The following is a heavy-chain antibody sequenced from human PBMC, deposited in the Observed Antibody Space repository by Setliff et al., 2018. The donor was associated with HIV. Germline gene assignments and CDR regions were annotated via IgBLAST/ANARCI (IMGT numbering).Heavy chain of an antibody. CDR2: IYYSGST. D-gene: IGHD3-16*02. CDR1: GGSISSGGYY. Sequence: PSETLSLTCTVSGGSISSGGYYWSWIRQQPGKGLEWIGYIYYSGSTYYNPSLKSRVTISVDTSKNQLSLKLSPVTAADTAVYYCARGYPVSYYYYMDVWGKGTTVTVSS. CDR3: ARGYPVSYYYYMDV. J-gene: IGHJ6*03. V-gene: IGHV4-31*03.